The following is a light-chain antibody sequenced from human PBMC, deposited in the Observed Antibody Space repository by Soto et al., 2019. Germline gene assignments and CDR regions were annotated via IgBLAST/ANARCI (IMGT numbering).Light chain of an antibody. V-gene: IGLV2-23*02. J-gene: IGLJ1*01. CDR3: CSYAGSSTFV. Sequence: QSALTQPASVSGSPGQSITISCTGTSSDVGSYNLVSWYQQHTGKAPKLMIYEVSKRPSGVSSLFSGSKSGHTASLTISGLQAEDDDDYYCCSYAGSSTFVFGAGTKLTVL. CDR2: EVS. CDR1: SSDVGSYNL.